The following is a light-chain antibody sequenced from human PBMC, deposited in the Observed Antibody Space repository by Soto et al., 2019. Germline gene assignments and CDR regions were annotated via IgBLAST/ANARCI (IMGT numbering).Light chain of an antibody. CDR2: EDN. J-gene: IGLJ2*01. CDR3: QSYDSSTSVV. CDR1: SGSIASNY. V-gene: IGLV6-57*04. Sequence: NFMLTQPHSVSESPGKTVTISCTRSSGSIASNYVQWYQQRPGSAPTTVIYEDNQRPSGVPDRFSGSIDSSSNSASLTISGLKTEDEADYYCQSYDSSTSVVFGGGTKLTVL.